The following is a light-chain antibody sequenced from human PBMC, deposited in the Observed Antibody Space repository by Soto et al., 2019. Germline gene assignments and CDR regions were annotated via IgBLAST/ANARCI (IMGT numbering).Light chain of an antibody. CDR2: DAS. Sequence: DIQMTQSPSSLSASVGDRVTITCQASQDISNYLNWYQQKPGKAPKLLIYDASNLETGVPSRFSGSGSGTDFTFTISSLQPKDIATYYCQHYDNLPFTFGPGTKVDIK. J-gene: IGKJ3*01. CDR3: QHYDNLPFT. V-gene: IGKV1-33*01. CDR1: QDISNY.